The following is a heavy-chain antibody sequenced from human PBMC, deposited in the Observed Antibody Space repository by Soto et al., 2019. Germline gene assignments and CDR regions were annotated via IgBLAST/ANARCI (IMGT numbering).Heavy chain of an antibody. V-gene: IGHV5-10-1*01. D-gene: IGHD1-1*01. CDR2: IDPSNSYI. CDR1: GYSFTTHW. CDR3: ARRLSGPKEEYNAYYFYGLDV. Sequence: GASLKISCQGSGYSFTTHWITWVRQTPGKGLEWMGRIDPSNSYINYSPSFQGHVTISVDRPISTAYLQWSRLEASDNALYYCARRLSGPKEEYNAYYFYGLDVWGQGTKATAS. J-gene: IGHJ6*02.